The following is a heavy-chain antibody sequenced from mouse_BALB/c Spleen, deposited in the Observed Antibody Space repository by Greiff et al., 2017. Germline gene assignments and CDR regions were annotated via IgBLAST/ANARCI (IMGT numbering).Heavy chain of an antibody. D-gene: IGHD2-1*01. Sequence: EVKLQQSGPELVKPGASVKMSCKASGYTFTSYVMHWVKQKPGQGLEWIGYINPYNDGTKYNEKFKGKATLTSDKSSSTAYMELSSLTSEDSAVYYCARGGLYGNYAMDYWGQGTSVTVSS. CDR3: ARGGLYGNYAMDY. V-gene: IGHV1-14*01. CDR1: GYTFTSYV. CDR2: INPYNDGT. J-gene: IGHJ4*01.